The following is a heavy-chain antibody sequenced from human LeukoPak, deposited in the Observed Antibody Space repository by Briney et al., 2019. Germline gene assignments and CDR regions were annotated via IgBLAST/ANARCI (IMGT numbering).Heavy chain of an antibody. CDR3: ATILLGYCSSTSCYLLGYFDY. CDR2: IIPIFGTA. D-gene: IGHD2-2*01. V-gene: IGHV1-69*13. Sequence: SVKVSCKASGGTFSSYAVSWVRQAPGQGLEWMGGIIPIFGTANYAQKFQGRVTITADESTSTAYMELSSLRSEDTAVYYCATILLGYCSSTSCYLLGYFDYWGQGTLVTVSS. CDR1: GGTFSSYA. J-gene: IGHJ4*02.